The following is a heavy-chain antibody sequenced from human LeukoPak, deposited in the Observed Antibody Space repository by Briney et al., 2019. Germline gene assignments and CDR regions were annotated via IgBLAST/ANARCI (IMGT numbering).Heavy chain of an antibody. D-gene: IGHD2-15*01. CDR3: AREADCTDGSCYRGAFDI. V-gene: IGHV3-33*01. CDR2: IWYDGGNR. J-gene: IGHJ3*02. Sequence: GGSLRLSCAASGFNFNNYAMHWVRQAPGKGLEWVAVIWYDGGNRHYADSVKGRFTISRDTSEDTLFLQMNSLRAEDTAVYYCAREADCTDGSCYRGAFDIWGQGTMITVSS. CDR1: GFNFNNYA.